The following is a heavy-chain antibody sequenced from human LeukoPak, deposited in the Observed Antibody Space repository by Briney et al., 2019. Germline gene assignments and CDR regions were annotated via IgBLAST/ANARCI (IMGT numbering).Heavy chain of an antibody. J-gene: IGHJ4*02. CDR2: IYYSGST. V-gene: IGHV4-30-4*01. CDR3: ARGHPDIVLMVYAHYFDY. CDR1: GGSISSGDYY. D-gene: IGHD2-8*01. Sequence: KASETLSLTCTVSGGSISSGDYYWSWIRQPPGKGLEWIGYIYYSGSTYYNPSLKSRVTISVDTSKNQFSLKLSSVTAADTAVYYCARGHPDIVLMVYAHYFDYWGQGTLVTVSS.